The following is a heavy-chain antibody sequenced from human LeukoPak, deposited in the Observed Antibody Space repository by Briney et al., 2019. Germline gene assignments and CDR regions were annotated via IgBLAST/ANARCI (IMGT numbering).Heavy chain of an antibody. CDR1: GFTFDDYA. CDR2: ISWNSGSI. J-gene: IGHJ4*02. Sequence: GGSLRLSCAASGFTFDDYALHWVRQAPGKGLGWVSGISWNSGSIGYADSVRGRFTISRDNAKNSLYLQMNSLRAEDTAVYYCARVAPLWFGEFPLDYWGQGTLVTVSS. D-gene: IGHD3-10*01. V-gene: IGHV3-9*01. CDR3: ARVAPLWFGEFPLDY.